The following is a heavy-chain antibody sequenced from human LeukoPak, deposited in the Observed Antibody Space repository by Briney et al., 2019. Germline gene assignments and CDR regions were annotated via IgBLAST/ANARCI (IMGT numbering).Heavy chain of an antibody. Sequence: GASVKVSCKASGYTFTSYGISWVRQAPGQGLEWMGWISAYNGNKNYAQKLQGRVTMTTDTSTSTAYMELRSLRSDDTAVYYCARDRGDIVVVPAAIGGYWGQGTLVTVSS. J-gene: IGHJ4*02. CDR2: ISAYNGNK. D-gene: IGHD2-2*02. CDR1: GYTFTSYG. CDR3: ARDRGDIVVVPAAIGGY. V-gene: IGHV1-18*01.